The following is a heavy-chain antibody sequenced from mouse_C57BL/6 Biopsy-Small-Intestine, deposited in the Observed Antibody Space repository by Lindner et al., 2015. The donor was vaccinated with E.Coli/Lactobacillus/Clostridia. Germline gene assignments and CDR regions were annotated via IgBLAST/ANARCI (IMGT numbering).Heavy chain of an antibody. CDR3: TREGWEGY. V-gene: IGHV1-80*01. J-gene: IGHJ2*01. CDR1: GYAFSAFW. CDR2: IYPGDGDT. Sequence: VQLQESGAELVKPGASVKISCKASGYAFSAFWMSWVKQRPGKGLEWIGQIYPGDGDTNYNGKFTGKATLTADTSSSTAYMQLSSLTSEDSAVYFCTREGWEGYWGQGTTLTVSS. D-gene: IGHD3-3*01.